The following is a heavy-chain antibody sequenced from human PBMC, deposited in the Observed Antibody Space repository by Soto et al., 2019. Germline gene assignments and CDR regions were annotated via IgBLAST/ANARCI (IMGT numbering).Heavy chain of an antibody. CDR1: GYTFTSYY. Sequence: GASVKVSCKASGYTFTSYYMHWVRQAPGQGLEWMGIINPSGGSTSYAQKFQGRVTMTRDTSTSTVYMELSSLRSEDTAVYYCARGPNSSGFRIHGWFDPWGQGTLVTVSS. J-gene: IGHJ5*02. V-gene: IGHV1-46*01. CDR2: INPSGGST. D-gene: IGHD6-19*01. CDR3: ARGPNSSGFRIHGWFDP.